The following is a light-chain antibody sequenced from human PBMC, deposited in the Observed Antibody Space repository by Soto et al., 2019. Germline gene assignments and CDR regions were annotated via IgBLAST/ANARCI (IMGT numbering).Light chain of an antibody. CDR3: QQYNNLPPDT. Sequence: EIILTQSPASLSVSPGERATLSCRASQSVNNNLAWYQQKPGQAPRLLIYGASTRATGIPGRFRGSGSGTEVTLTITCLKAEDFAVYFCQQYNNLPPDTFGQGTKMEIK. CDR2: GAS. V-gene: IGKV3-15*01. CDR1: QSVNNN. J-gene: IGKJ2*01.